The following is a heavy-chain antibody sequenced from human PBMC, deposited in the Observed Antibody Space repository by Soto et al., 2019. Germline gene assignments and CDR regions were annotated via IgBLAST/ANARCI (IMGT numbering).Heavy chain of an antibody. V-gene: IGHV3-23*01. Sequence: GGSLRLSCAASGFTFSSYAMSWVRQAPGKGLEWVSAISGSGGSTYYADSVKGRFTISRDNSKNTLYLQMNSLRAEDTAVYYCAKGGSSSSWYNNYYYYMDVWGKGTTVTVSS. J-gene: IGHJ6*03. D-gene: IGHD6-13*01. CDR1: GFTFSSYA. CDR3: AKGGSSSSWYNNYYYYMDV. CDR2: ISGSGGST.